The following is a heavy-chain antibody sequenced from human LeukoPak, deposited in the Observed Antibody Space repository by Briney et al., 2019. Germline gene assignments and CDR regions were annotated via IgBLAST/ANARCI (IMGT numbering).Heavy chain of an antibody. J-gene: IGHJ5*02. V-gene: IGHV6-1*01. CDR2: TYYRSKWYN. D-gene: IGHD6-13*01. CDR3: AREVHSSNLNWFDP. Sequence: SQTLSLTCAISGDSVYSNSAAWNWIRRSPSRGLEWLGRTYYRSKWYNDYAVSVKSRITINPDTSKNQFSLQLNSVTPEDTAVYYCAREVHSSNLNWFDPWGQGTLVTVSS. CDR1: GDSVYSNSAA.